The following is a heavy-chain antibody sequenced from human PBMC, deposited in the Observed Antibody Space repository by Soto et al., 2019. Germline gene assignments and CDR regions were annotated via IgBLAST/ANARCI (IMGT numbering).Heavy chain of an antibody. V-gene: IGHV1-46*03. J-gene: IGHJ4*02. CDR2: INPTGGST. CDR3: ARDIITTGVTSKY. D-gene: IGHD1-1*01. CDR1: GYTFTKYY. Sequence: QVQLEQSGPEVKKPGASLRVSCRTSGYTFTKYYGHWVRQAPGQGLEWMGIINPTGGSTRYAQKFQCRVTMTTDTSTSTVYMEMSGLTSEDTAVYYCARDIITTGVTSKYWGQGTPVTVSS.